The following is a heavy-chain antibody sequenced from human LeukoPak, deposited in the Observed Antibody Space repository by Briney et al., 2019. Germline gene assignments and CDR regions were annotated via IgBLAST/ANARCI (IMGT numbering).Heavy chain of an antibody. CDR1: GFTFSSYW. D-gene: IGHD3-10*01. CDR3: ASSRSAIYGSGRADYYYMDV. CDR2: IKQDGREK. J-gene: IGHJ6*03. V-gene: IGHV3-7*01. Sequence: GGSLRLSCAASGFTFSSYWMSWVRQAPGKGLEWVANIKQDGREKYYVDSVKGRFTISRDNAKNSLYLQMNSLRAEGTAVYYCASSRSAIYGSGRADYYYMDVWGKGTTVTISS.